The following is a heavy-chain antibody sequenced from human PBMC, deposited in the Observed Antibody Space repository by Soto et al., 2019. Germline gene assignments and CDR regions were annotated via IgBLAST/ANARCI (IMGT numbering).Heavy chain of an antibody. Sequence: GASVKVSCTASGGTFSSYAISWVRQAPGQGLERMGGIIPIFGTANYAQKFQGRVTITADESTSTAYMELSSLRSEDTAVYYCASSSRGSGPYYFDYWGQGTLVTVSS. CDR1: GGTFSSYA. CDR3: ASSSRGSGPYYFDY. CDR2: IIPIFGTA. D-gene: IGHD6-19*01. J-gene: IGHJ4*02. V-gene: IGHV1-69*13.